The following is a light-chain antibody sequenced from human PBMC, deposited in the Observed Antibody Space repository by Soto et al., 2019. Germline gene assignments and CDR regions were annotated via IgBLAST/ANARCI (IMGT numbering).Light chain of an antibody. CDR2: SAS. Sequence: SSEPESVEDRVTITCRASQGISTWLAGYRQKPGKAPDLLISSASSLQSGVPSRFSGSGSGTDFTLTISSLQPEDFAIYYCQQTHSFPITFGQGTRLEI. CDR3: QQTHSFPIT. J-gene: IGKJ5*01. CDR1: QGISTW. V-gene: IGKV1D-12*01.